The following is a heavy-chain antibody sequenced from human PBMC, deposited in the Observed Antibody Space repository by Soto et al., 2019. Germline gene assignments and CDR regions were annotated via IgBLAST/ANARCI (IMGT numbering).Heavy chain of an antibody. CDR2: ISGDGSGV. V-gene: IGHV3-74*01. CDR3: AREGDSGWYSDL. Sequence: ELQLVESGGGLVQPGGSLRLSCAASGFTFRHFYMQWVRHSPGKGLVWLARISGDGSGVDYADSVRGRFTISRDDTKNTYLQMESLTADDTATYYCAREGDSGWYSDLWGRGTLVTVSS. D-gene: IGHD3-10*01. CDR1: GFTFRHFY. J-gene: IGHJ2*01.